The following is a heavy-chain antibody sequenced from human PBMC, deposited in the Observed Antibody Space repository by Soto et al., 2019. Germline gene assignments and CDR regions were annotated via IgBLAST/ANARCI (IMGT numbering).Heavy chain of an antibody. V-gene: IGHV1-69*13. D-gene: IGHD3-22*01. CDR1: GGTFSSYA. CDR3: AAGTDYYYDSSGYYSRGPPLDY. J-gene: IGHJ4*02. CDR2: IIPIFGAA. Sequence: GASVKVSCKASGGTFSSYAISWVRQAPGQGLEWMGGIIPIFGAANYAQKFQGRVTITADESTSTAYMELSSLRSEDTAVYYCAAGTDYYYDSSGYYSRGPPLDYWGQGTLVTVSS.